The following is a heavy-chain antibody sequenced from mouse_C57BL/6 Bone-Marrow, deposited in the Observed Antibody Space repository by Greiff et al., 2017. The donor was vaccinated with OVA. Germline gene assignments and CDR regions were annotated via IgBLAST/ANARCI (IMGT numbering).Heavy chain of an antibody. J-gene: IGHJ1*03. V-gene: IGHV5-17*01. D-gene: IGHD1-1*01. CDR1: GFTFSDYG. CDR2: ISSGSSTI. Sequence: EVHLVESGGGLVKPGGSLKLSCAASGFTFSDYGMHWVRQAPEKGLEWVAYISSGSSTIYYADTVKGRFTISRDNAKNTLFLQMTSLRSEDTAMYYCARDIPYYCGSSWYFDVWGTGTTVTVSS. CDR3: ARDIPYYCGSSWYFDV.